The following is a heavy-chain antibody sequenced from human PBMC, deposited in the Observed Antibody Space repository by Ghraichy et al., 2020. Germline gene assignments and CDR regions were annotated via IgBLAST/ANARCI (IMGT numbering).Heavy chain of an antibody. D-gene: IGHD5-24*01. Sequence: GGSLRLSCSASGFTFSAYAMNWVRQAPGKGLEYVSAISDNGGHTYYADSVKGRFTISRDNSKNTLFLQMSSLRAEDTAVYYCVKRRGDGSNGYDHWGRGTLDTVAS. CDR1: GFTFSAYA. CDR3: VKRRGDGSNGYDH. V-gene: IGHV3-64D*06. J-gene: IGHJ4*02. CDR2: ISDNGGHT.